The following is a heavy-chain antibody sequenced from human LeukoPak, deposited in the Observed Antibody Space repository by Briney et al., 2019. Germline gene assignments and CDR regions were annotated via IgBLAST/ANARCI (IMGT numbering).Heavy chain of an antibody. CDR1: GGSLSGYY. D-gene: IGHD6-19*01. V-gene: IGHV4-59*08. Sequence: PSETLSLTCTVSGGSLSGYYWSWIRQPPGKGLEWIEYIYHNGGTNYNPSLQSRLTISVDTSKNQFSLKLSSVTAADTAVYYCARHLRAVAGGRYFDYWGQGTQVTVSS. J-gene: IGHJ4*02. CDR2: IYHNGGT. CDR3: ARHLRAVAGGRYFDY.